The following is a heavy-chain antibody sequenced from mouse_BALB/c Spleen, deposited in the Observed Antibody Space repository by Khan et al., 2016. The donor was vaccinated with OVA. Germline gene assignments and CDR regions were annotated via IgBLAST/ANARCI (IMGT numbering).Heavy chain of an antibody. V-gene: IGHV5-6*01. Sequence: EVQLVESGGDLVKPGGSLKLSCAASGFTFSNYGMSWVRQTPDKRLEWVAIISTSGSYTYYPDSVKGRFTISRDNAKNTLYLQMSSLKSEDTAIYYCARCFYGSSYDYYAMDYWGQGTSVTVSS. CDR3: ARCFYGSSYDYYAMDY. D-gene: IGHD1-1*01. J-gene: IGHJ4*01. CDR2: ISTSGSYT. CDR1: GFTFSNYG.